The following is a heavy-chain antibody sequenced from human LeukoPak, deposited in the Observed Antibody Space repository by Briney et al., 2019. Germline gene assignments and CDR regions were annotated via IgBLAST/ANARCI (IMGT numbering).Heavy chain of an antibody. D-gene: IGHD4-17*01. CDR3: ARGWDYGDYMGCFDY. Sequence: PSETLSLTCTVSGGSISSYYWSRIRQPPGKGLEWIGYIYYSGSTNYNPSLKSRVTISVDTSKNQFSLKLSSVTAADTAVYYCARGWDYGDYMGCFDYWGQGTLVTVSS. CDR1: GGSISSYY. J-gene: IGHJ4*02. V-gene: IGHV4-59*01. CDR2: IYYSGST.